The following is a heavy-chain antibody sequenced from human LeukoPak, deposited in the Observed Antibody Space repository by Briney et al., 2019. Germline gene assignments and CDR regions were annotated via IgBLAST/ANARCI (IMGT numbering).Heavy chain of an antibody. CDR1: GFTFSSYA. CDR2: IGGNGGST. V-gene: IGHV3-23*01. D-gene: IGHD6-13*01. CDR3: ARGDRAAAAFDS. J-gene: IGHJ4*02. Sequence: GGSLRLSCAASGFTFSSYAMSWVRQAPGKGLEWVSAIGGNGGSTYYADSVKGRFTISRDNSKNTLYLQMNSLRAEDTAVYYCARGDRAAAAFDSWGQGTLVTVS.